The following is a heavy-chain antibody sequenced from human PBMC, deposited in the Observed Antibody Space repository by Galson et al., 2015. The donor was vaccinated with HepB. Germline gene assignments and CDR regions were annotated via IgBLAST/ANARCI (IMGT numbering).Heavy chain of an antibody. CDR3: ARALSPSYYYGSGSYLLSNPPWFDY. V-gene: IGHV1-3*01. J-gene: IGHJ4*02. CDR2: INAGNGNT. Sequence: SVKVSCKASGYTFTSYAMHWVRQAPGQRLEWMGWINAGNGNTKYSQKFQGRVTITRDTSASTAYMELSSLRSEDTAVYYCARALSPSYYYGSGSYLLSNPPWFDYWGQGTLVTVSS. D-gene: IGHD3-10*01. CDR1: GYTFTSYA.